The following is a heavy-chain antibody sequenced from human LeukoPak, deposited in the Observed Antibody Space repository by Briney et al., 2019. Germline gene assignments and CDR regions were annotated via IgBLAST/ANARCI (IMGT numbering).Heavy chain of an antibody. V-gene: IGHV3-30-3*01. Sequence: GGSLRLSCAASGFTFSSYAMHWVRQAPGKGLEWVAVISYDGSNKYYADSVKGRFTISRDNSKNTLYLQMNSLRAEDTAVYYCVRDGGAMIVVVMFDYWGQGTLVTVSS. CDR3: VRDGGAMIVVVMFDY. CDR1: GFTFSSYA. CDR2: ISYDGSNK. J-gene: IGHJ4*02. D-gene: IGHD3-22*01.